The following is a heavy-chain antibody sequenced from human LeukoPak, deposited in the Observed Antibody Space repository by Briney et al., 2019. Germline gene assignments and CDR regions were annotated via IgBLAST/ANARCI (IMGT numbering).Heavy chain of an antibody. CDR1: GFTFSDYY. J-gene: IGHJ3*02. Sequence: GRSLRLSCAASGFTFSDYYMSWIRQAPGKGLEWVSYISSSGSTIYYADSVKGRFTISRDNAKNSLYLQMNSLRAEDTAVYYCAREIVGAAYYDAFDIWGKGTTVTVSS. V-gene: IGHV3-11*01. CDR2: ISSSGSTI. CDR3: AREIVGAAYYDAFDI. D-gene: IGHD1-26*01.